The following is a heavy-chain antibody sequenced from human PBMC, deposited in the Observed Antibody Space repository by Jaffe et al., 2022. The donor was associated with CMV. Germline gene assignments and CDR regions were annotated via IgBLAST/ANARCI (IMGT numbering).Heavy chain of an antibody. Sequence: QVQLQESGPGLVKPSETLSLTCTVSGGSISSYYWSWIRQPPGKGLEWIGYIYYSGSTNYNPSLKSRVTISVDTSKNQFSLKLSSVTAADTAVYYCARDSSGIAVAFDYWGQGTLVTVSS. CDR3: ARDSSGIAVAFDY. J-gene: IGHJ4*02. CDR2: IYYSGST. V-gene: IGHV4-59*01. D-gene: IGHD6-19*01. CDR1: GGSISSYY.